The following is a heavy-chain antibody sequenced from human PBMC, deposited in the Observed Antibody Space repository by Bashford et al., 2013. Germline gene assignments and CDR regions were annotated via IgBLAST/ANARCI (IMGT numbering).Heavy chain of an antibody. J-gene: IGHJ2*01. D-gene: IGHD4-17*01. Sequence: VRQAPGKGLEWVSAISESGFNKYNADSVKGRFTISRDNSKDTLYLQMNSLRVEDTAVYYCAKDDNYGDYEWYFNLWGRGTLVTVSS. V-gene: IGHV3-23*01. CDR2: ISESGFNK. CDR3: AKDDNYGDYEWYFNL.